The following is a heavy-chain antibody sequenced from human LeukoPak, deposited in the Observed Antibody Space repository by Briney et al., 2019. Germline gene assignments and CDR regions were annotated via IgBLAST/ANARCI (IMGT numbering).Heavy chain of an antibody. CDR1: GFTVSSNH. V-gene: IGHV3-53*01. Sequence: QSGGSLRLSCAASGFTVSSNHMSWVRQAPGKGLEWVAAIYSGGSTHYADSVKGRFTVSRDNSKNTLYLQMNSLRAEDTAVYYCARDRVGYSYGQPNWFDPWGQGTLVTVSS. D-gene: IGHD5-18*01. CDR3: ARDRVGYSYGQPNWFDP. J-gene: IGHJ5*02. CDR2: IYSGGST.